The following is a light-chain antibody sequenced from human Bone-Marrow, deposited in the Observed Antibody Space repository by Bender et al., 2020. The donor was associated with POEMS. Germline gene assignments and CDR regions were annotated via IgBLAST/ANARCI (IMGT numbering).Light chain of an antibody. CDR3: LSYVGNFVSV. J-gene: IGLJ1*01. V-gene: IGLV2-11*01. CDR2: DVK. CDR1: INNKF. Sequence: QSALTQPPSVSGSPGQSVTISCTGDINNKFVSWYQHHPGKAPKLLIYDVKKRPSGVPGRFSGSESGNTASLTISGLQADDEAEYYCLSYVGNFVSVFGPGTKVTVL.